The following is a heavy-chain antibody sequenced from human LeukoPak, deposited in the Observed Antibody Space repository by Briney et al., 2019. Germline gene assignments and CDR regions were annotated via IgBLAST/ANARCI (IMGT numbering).Heavy chain of an antibody. D-gene: IGHD6-13*01. V-gene: IGHV3-66*01. CDR1: GFIVSSSY. CDR2: LYSGGSI. CDR3: ARGAISSRYED. J-gene: IGHJ4*02. Sequence: GGSLRLSCAGYGFIVSSSYMSWVRQAPGKGLEWVSVLYSGGSIFYADSVKGRFTISRDISKNMLYLQMNSLRADDTAVFYCARGAISSRYEDWGQGTLVTVSS.